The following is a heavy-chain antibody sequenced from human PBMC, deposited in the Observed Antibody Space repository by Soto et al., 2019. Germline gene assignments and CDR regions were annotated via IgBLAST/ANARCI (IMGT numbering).Heavy chain of an antibody. CDR3: AKESDFDY. J-gene: IGHJ4*02. V-gene: IGHV3-30*18. CDR1: GFTFSSYG. CDR2: ISYDGSNK. Sequence: QVQLVESGGGVVQPGRSLRLSCVASGFTFSSYGMHWVRQAPGKGLEWVAVISYDGSNKYYADSVKGRFTISRDNSKNTLYLQMNSLRAEDTAVYYCAKESDFDYWGQGTLVTVSS.